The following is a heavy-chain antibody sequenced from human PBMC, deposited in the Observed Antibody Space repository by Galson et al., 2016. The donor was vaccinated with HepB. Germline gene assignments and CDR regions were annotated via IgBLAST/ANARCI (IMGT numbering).Heavy chain of an antibody. CDR1: GDSVSSNTAD. J-gene: IGHJ4*02. Sequence: CAISGDSVSSNTADWNWIRQSPSRGLEWLGRTYYKSRWYTNYGVSVNSRIRISPDTSKNQFTLQLNPVTPEDTGIYYCAQGPPPPSCGHDCSTWESYFDHWGQGTLVTVSS. CDR2: TYYKSRWYT. D-gene: IGHD2-21*02. CDR3: AQGPPPPSCGHDCSTWESYFDH. V-gene: IGHV6-1*01.